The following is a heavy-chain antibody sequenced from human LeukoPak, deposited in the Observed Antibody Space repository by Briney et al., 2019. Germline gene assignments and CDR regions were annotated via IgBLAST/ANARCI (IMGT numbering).Heavy chain of an antibody. Sequence: PSETLSLTRTVSGGSISSGGYYWSWIRQHPGKGLEWIGYIYYSGSTYYNPSLKSRVTISVDTSKNQFSLKLSSVTAADTAVYYCARSPPYSSGWYMEYFDYWGQGTLVTVSS. J-gene: IGHJ4*02. CDR2: IYYSGST. V-gene: IGHV4-31*03. CDR3: ARSPPYSSGWYMEYFDY. D-gene: IGHD6-19*01. CDR1: GGSISSGGYY.